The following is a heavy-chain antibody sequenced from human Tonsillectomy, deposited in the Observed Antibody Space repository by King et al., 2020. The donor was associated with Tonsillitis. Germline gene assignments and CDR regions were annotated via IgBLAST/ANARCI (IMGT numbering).Heavy chain of an antibody. J-gene: IGHJ6*02. Sequence: EVQLVESGGGLIQPGGSLRLSCVASGFTGNSNPMSWVRQAPGKGLEWGSIIYSGGSTYFADSVKGRFTISRDNSQNTLYLQMNSLRAEDTAVYYCARDAQDPRYGMDVWGQGTTVTVSS. CDR1: GFTGNSNP. CDR2: IYSGGST. CDR3: ARDAQDPRYGMDV. V-gene: IGHV3-53*01.